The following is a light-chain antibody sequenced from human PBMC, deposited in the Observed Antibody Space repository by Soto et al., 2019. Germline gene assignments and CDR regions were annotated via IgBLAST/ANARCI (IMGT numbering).Light chain of an antibody. J-gene: IGLJ1*01. CDR2: EGT. V-gene: IGLV2-23*01. Sequence: QSALTQPASVSGPLGQSIVISCTGSSSDIGSYDLVSWYQQYPGKAPKVVIFEGTKRPSGVSNRFSGSKSGNTASLTISGLQTEDEADYYCCSYAGSRPYVFGAGTKLTVL. CDR1: SSDIGSYDL. CDR3: CSYAGSRPYV.